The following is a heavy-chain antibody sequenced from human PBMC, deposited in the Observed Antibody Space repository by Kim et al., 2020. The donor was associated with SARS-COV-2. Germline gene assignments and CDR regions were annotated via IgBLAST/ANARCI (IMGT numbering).Heavy chain of an antibody. V-gene: IGHV3-33*01. Sequence: DGSNKNSAESVKGRLTNSRDHSKNTLYLQMNSLRAEDTAVYYGARYEGGYWGQGTLVTVSS. J-gene: IGHJ4*02. D-gene: IGHD3-16*01. CDR3: ARYEGGY. CDR2: DGSNK.